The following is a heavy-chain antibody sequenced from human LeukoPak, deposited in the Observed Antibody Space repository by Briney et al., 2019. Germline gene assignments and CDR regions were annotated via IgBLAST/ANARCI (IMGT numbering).Heavy chain of an antibody. Sequence: ASVKVSCKASGYTFTGYYMHWVRQAPGQGLEWMGWINPNSGGTNYARKFQGRVTMTRDTSISTAYMELSRLRSDDTAVYYCARGLWVTMVRGVINGFYDYWGQGTLVTVSS. J-gene: IGHJ4*02. CDR2: INPNSGGT. V-gene: IGHV1-2*02. CDR3: ARGLWVTMVRGVINGFYDY. D-gene: IGHD3-10*01. CDR1: GYTFTGYY.